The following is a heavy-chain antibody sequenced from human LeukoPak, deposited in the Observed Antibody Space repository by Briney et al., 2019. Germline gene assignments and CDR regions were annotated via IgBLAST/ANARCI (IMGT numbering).Heavy chain of an antibody. V-gene: IGHV4-39*02. CDR2: ISYSGNT. CDR1: AGSISSSGYY. CDR3: SRLTHSYYSDTSGYYPYYYMDV. D-gene: IGHD3-22*01. Sequence: PSETLSLTRTVSAGSISSSGYYWGWIRQSPGKGLEWIGRISYSGNTYYNPSLKSRVTISVDTSKNHFSLRLSSVTAADTAVYYCSRLTHSYYSDTSGYYPYYYMDVWGEGTTVAVSS. J-gene: IGHJ6*03.